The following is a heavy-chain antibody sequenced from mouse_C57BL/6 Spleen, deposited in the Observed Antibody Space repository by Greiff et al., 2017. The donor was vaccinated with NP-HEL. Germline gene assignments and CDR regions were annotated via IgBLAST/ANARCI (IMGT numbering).Heavy chain of an antibody. CDR1: GYAFTNYL. J-gene: IGHJ3*01. D-gene: IGHD1-1*01. V-gene: IGHV1-54*01. CDR2: INPGSGGT. CDR3: ARGCDGYYGSSYVGFAY. Sequence: VQLQQSGAELVRPGTSVKVSCKASGYAFTNYLIEWVKQRPGQGLEWIGVINPGSGGTNYNEKFKGKATLTADKSSSTAYMQLSSLTSEDSAVYFCARGCDGYYGSSYVGFAYWGQGTLVTVSA.